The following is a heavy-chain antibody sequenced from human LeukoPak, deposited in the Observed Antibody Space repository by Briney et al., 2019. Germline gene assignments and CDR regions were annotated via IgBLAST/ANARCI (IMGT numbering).Heavy chain of an antibody. CDR2: ISYDGSNK. CDR1: GFTFSSYG. V-gene: IGHV3-30*18. Sequence: GGSLRLSCAASGFTFSSYGMNWVRQAPGKGLEWVAVISYDGSNKYYADSVKGRFTISRDNSKNTLYLQMNSLRAEDTAVYYCAKGGRDYDFWSGYHPASMDVWGQGTTVTVSS. J-gene: IGHJ6*02. D-gene: IGHD3-3*01. CDR3: AKGGRDYDFWSGYHPASMDV.